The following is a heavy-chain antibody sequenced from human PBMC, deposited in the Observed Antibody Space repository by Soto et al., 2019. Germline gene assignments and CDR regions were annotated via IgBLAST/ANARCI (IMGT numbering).Heavy chain of an antibody. V-gene: IGHV1-18*01. CDR3: ARVADSSGYYYYDY. CDR2: ISASNGNT. Sequence: QVQLVQSGAEVKNSGASVKVSCKASGYTFTSYGFSWVRQAPGQGLEWMGWISASNGNTNYAQKLQGRVTMTTDTSTGTAYMELRSLRSDDTATYYCARVADSSGYYYYDYWGQGTLVTVSS. J-gene: IGHJ4*02. CDR1: GYTFTSYG. D-gene: IGHD3-22*01.